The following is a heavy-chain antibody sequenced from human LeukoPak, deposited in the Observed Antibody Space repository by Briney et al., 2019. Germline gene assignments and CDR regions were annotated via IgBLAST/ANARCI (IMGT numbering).Heavy chain of an antibody. CDR3: ARRVPNEVITDYFDY. V-gene: IGHV3-48*04. CDR1: GFTLSSYS. CDR2: IDSSSRII. Sequence: GGSLRLSCAASGFTLSSYSMNWVRQAPGKGLEWISFIDSSSRIIFYAESVKGRFTISRDNAKNSLFLQMNSLRAEDTAVYYCARRVPNEVITDYFDYWGQGALVTFSS. J-gene: IGHJ4*02. D-gene: IGHD3-16*01.